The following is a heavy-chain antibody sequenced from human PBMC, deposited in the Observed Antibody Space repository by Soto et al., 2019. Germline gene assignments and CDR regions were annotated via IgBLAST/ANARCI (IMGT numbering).Heavy chain of an antibody. CDR1: GGTFSSYT. CDR2: IIPILGIA. CDR3: ARAYDFCFDP. J-gene: IGHJ5*02. V-gene: IGHV1-69*02. D-gene: IGHD3-3*01. Sequence: QVQLVQSGAEVKKPGSSVKVSCKASGGTFSSYTISWVRQAPGQGLEWMGRIIPILGIANYAQKSQGRVTITTDKSTSTAYMELSSLRSEDTAVYYCARAYDFCFDPWGQVTLVTVSS.